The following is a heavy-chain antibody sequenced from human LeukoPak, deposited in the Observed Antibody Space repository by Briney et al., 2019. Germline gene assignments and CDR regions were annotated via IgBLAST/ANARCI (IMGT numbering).Heavy chain of an antibody. V-gene: IGHV4-59*01. CDR3: ARLLAVVPAAFFDY. Sequence: SETLSLTCTVSGGSISSYYWSWIRQPPGKGLEWIGYIYYSGSTNYNPSLKSRVTISVDTSKNQYSLKLSSATAADTAVYYCARLLAVVPAAFFDYWGQGTLVTVSS. CDR1: GGSISSYY. J-gene: IGHJ4*02. D-gene: IGHD2-2*01. CDR2: IYYSGST.